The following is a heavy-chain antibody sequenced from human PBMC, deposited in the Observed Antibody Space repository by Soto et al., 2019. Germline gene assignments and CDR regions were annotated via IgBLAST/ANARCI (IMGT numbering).Heavy chain of an antibody. J-gene: IGHJ6*02. V-gene: IGHV1-18*01. CDR3: SMVDVYVTPSPDDV. Sequence: QVHLVQSGAEVKNPGASVKVSCKASGYIFTRYGIGWARQAPGQGLEWMGWINVYNGNTNYAQNLQGILTLDTDTTTIKAYRGWKSLGSNDTSIKYCSMVDVYVTPSPDDVWGQGTTVTVSS. CDR2: INVYNGNT. CDR1: GYIFTRYG. D-gene: IGHD3-16*01.